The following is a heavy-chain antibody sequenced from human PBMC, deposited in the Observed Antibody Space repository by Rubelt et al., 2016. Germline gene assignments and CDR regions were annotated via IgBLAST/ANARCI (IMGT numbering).Heavy chain of an antibody. CDR3: ASRYCSTTSCYHFDY. Sequence: QVQLVQSGAEVKKPGSSVKDSCKASGGTSRTYSISWVRQAPGQGLEWMGRIIPVIGLASYGQKFKGRVTITADKSTGTAYMELRSRTSEDTAVYYCASRYCSTTSCYHFDYWGQGTLVTVSS. J-gene: IGHJ4*02. CDR1: GGTSRTYS. CDR2: IIPVIGLA. V-gene: IGHV1-69*04. D-gene: IGHD2-2*01.